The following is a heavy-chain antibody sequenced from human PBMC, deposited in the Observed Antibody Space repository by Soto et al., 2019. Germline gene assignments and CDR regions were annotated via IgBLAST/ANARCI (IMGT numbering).Heavy chain of an antibody. CDR1: GASISDYY. D-gene: IGHD3-3*01. J-gene: IGHJ4*02. CDR3: ARDNNDFWSLYPLAFDY. V-gene: IGHV4-4*07. CDR2: ISTSGHV. Sequence: SETLSLTCTVSGASISDYYWSWIRQPAGKGLEWIGRISTSGHVVSKVSLRSRLTMSVDMSNNHFSLKLTSVTAADTAVYYCARDNNDFWSLYPLAFDYWGQGALVTVSS.